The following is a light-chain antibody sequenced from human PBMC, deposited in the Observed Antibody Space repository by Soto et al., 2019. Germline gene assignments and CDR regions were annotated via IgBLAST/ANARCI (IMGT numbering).Light chain of an antibody. CDR3: QQYGSSPIT. CDR1: QSVSSSY. V-gene: IGKV3-20*01. CDR2: GAS. J-gene: IGKJ5*01. Sequence: EIVLTKSPCTLSLSPGERSTLSCISSQSVSSSYLAWYQQKPGQAPRLLIYGASSRATGIPDRFSGSGSGTDFTLTISRLEPEDFAVYYCQQYGSSPITFGQGTRLEIK.